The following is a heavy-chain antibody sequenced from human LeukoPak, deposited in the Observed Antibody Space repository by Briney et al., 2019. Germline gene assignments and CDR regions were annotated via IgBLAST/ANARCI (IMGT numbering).Heavy chain of an antibody. D-gene: IGHD3-10*01. J-gene: IGHJ6*02. V-gene: IGHV3-66*01. Sequence: GSLLLSGVASGFTITSNYVSWGRAAPGKGLEGVSFFYSGGATYYADSVKGRFTISGDSLKNTLYLQMSTLRADDTAVYYCARDGGAGSPDGRNRVFFGMDVWGQGTTVTVSS. CDR2: FYSGGAT. CDR1: GFTITSNY. CDR3: ARDGGAGSPDGRNRVFFGMDV.